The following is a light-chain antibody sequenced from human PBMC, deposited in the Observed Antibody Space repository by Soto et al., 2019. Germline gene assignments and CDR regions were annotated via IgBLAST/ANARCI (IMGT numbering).Light chain of an antibody. CDR3: SSYAGSTI. CDR2: EVT. CDR1: SSDVGGYDF. Sequence: QSALTQPPSASGSPGQPVTISCTGTSSDVGGYDFVSWYQQHPGKAPKLVIYEVTRRPSGVPDRFSGSKSGNTASLTVSGLQAEDEAVYYCSSYAGSTIFGGGTKLTVL. V-gene: IGLV2-8*01. J-gene: IGLJ2*01.